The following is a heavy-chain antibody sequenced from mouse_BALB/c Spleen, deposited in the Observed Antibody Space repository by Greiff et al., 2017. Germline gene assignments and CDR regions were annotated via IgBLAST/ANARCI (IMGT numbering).Heavy chain of an antibody. CDR1: GFSLTSYG. CDR3: ARDRRDYGSSYFDY. D-gene: IGHD1-1*01. J-gene: IGHJ2*01. CDR2: IWAGGST. Sequence: QVQLKESGPGLVAPSQSLSITCTVSGFSLTSYGVHWVRQPPGKGLEWLGVIWAGGSTNYNSALMSRLSISKDNSKSQVFLKMNSLQTDDTAMYYCARDRRDYGSSYFDYWGQGTTLTVSS. V-gene: IGHV2-9*02.